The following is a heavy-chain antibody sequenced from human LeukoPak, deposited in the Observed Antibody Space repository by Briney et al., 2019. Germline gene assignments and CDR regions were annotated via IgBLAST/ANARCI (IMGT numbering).Heavy chain of an antibody. V-gene: IGHV4-34*01. J-gene: IGHJ4*02. CDR2: TYYSGST. Sequence: SETLSLTCAVYGESFSGYFWNWIRQPPGKGLGWIGSTYYSGSTYYNPSLKSRVTISVDTSKNQFSLKLSSVTAADTAVYYCARVGAAAEFDYWGQGTLVTVSS. CDR3: ARVGAAAEFDY. CDR1: GESFSGYF. D-gene: IGHD6-13*01.